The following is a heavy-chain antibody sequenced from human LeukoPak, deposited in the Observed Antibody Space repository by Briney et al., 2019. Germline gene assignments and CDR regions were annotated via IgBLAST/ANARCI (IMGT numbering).Heavy chain of an antibody. D-gene: IGHD3-22*01. CDR3: AKDMKGSYYYDSSGPNWYFDL. CDR1: GFTFDDYA. V-gene: IGHV3-9*01. CDR2: ISWNSGSI. Sequence: GGSLRLSCAASGFTFDDYAMHWVRQAPGKGLEWVSGISWNSGSIGYADSVKGRFTISRDNAKNSLYLQMNSLRAEDTALYYCAKDMKGSYYYDSSGPNWYFDLWGRGTLVTVSS. J-gene: IGHJ2*01.